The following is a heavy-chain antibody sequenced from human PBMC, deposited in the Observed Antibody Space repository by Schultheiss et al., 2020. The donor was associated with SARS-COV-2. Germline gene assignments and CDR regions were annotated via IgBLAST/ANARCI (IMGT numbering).Heavy chain of an antibody. CDR3: ARGGGMVRGVIIMDY. CDR1: GFTFSSYW. V-gene: IGHV3-74*01. D-gene: IGHD3-10*01. J-gene: IGHJ4*02. Sequence: GALRLSCAASGFTFSSYWMHWVRQAPGKGLVWVSRINSDGSSTSYADSVKGRFTISGDNAKNTLYLQMNSLRAEDTAVYYCARGGGMVRGVIIMDYWGQGTLVTVSS. CDR2: INSDGSST.